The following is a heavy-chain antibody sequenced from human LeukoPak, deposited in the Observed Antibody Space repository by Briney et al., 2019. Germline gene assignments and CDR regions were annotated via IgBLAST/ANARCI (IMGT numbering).Heavy chain of an antibody. D-gene: IGHD2-8*01. Sequence: PGGSLRLSCAASGFTFSSYAMHWVRQAPGKGLEWVAVISYDGSNKYYADSLKGRFTISRDNSKNTLYLQMNSLRAEGTAVYYCASAGCTNGVCSYFDYWGQGTLVTVSS. V-gene: IGHV3-30-3*01. CDR3: ASAGCTNGVCSYFDY. J-gene: IGHJ4*02. CDR1: GFTFSSYA. CDR2: ISYDGSNK.